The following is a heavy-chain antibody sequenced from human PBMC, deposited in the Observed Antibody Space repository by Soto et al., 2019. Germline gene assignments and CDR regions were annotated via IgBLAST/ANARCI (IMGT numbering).Heavy chain of an antibody. CDR1: GYAFTSHT. J-gene: IGHJ5*01. V-gene: IGHV1-3*01. D-gene: IGHD2-8*01. CDR3: AREPDDVCPGVS. Sequence: QVQLVQSGAEVKEPGASVRVSCKSSGYAFTSHTIHWARQAPGLGLEWLGWLIVSHGSPRYAPQFEGRVTYRGDISATTAYLELHRLTSEGTAVYYCAREPDDVCPGVSWGQGT. CDR2: LIVSHGSP.